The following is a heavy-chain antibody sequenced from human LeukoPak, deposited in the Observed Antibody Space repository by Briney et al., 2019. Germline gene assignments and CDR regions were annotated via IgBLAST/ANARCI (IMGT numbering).Heavy chain of an antibody. Sequence: SETLSLTCTVSGGSIISSSYCWGWIRQPPGKGLEWIGSIYYSGSTYYNPSLKSRVTISVDTSKNQFSLKLSSVTAADTAVYYCARESKTGTYAGWFDPWGQGTLVTVSS. CDR1: GGSIISSSYC. V-gene: IGHV4-39*07. CDR3: ARESKTGTYAGWFDP. J-gene: IGHJ5*02. D-gene: IGHD1-7*01. CDR2: IYYSGST.